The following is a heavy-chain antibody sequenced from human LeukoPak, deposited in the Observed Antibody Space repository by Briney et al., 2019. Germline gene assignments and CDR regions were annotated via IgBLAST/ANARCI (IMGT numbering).Heavy chain of an antibody. CDR2: IKQDGTEK. CDR1: GFTFSNYW. Sequence: PGGSLRLSCAASGFTFSNYWMSRVRQAPGKGLEWVANIKQDGTEKYYVDSVKGRFTISRDNAKNSLYLQMSSLRAEDTAVYYCASPAKYSDTWYFDYWGQGTLVTVSS. J-gene: IGHJ4*02. V-gene: IGHV3-7*01. CDR3: ASPAKYSDTWYFDY. D-gene: IGHD6-6*01.